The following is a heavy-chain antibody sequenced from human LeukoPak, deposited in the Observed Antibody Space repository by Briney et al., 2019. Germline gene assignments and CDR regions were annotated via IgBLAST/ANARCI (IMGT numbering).Heavy chain of an antibody. Sequence: ASVKVSCKASGGTFSSYAISWVRQAPGQGLEWMGRIIPILGIANYAQKFRGRVTITADKSTSTAYMELSSLRSEDTAVYYCARGSRDSIDYWGQGTLVTVSS. CDR3: ARGSRDSIDY. CDR1: GGTFSSYA. CDR2: IIPILGIA. J-gene: IGHJ4*02. V-gene: IGHV1-69*04. D-gene: IGHD3-10*01.